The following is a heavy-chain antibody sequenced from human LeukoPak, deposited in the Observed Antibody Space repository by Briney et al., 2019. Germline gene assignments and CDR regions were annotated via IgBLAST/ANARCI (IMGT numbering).Heavy chain of an antibody. D-gene: IGHD4-23*01. CDR3: ARVIGGNGGWFDP. CDR2: INPSGGST. J-gene: IGHJ5*02. CDR1: GYTFTSYY. V-gene: IGHV1-46*01. Sequence: ASVKVSCKASGYTFTSYYMHWVRQAPGQGLEWMGIINPSGGSTSYAQKFQGRATMTRDTSTSTVYMELSSLRSEDTAVYCCARVIGGNGGWFDPWGQGTLVTVSS.